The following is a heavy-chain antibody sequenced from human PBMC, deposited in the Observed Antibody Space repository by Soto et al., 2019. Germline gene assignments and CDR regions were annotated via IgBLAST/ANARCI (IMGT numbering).Heavy chain of an antibody. D-gene: IGHD3-22*01. Sequence: QVQLVQSGAEVKKPGSSVKVSCKASGGTFSSYAISWVRQAPGHGLEWMGGIIPIFGTANYAQKFQGRVTITADESTSTAYMELSSLRSEDTAVYYCARDRLYYYDSSGYCFVYWGQGTLVTVSS. J-gene: IGHJ4*02. CDR1: GGTFSSYA. CDR2: IIPIFGTA. CDR3: ARDRLYYYDSSGYCFVY. V-gene: IGHV1-69*12.